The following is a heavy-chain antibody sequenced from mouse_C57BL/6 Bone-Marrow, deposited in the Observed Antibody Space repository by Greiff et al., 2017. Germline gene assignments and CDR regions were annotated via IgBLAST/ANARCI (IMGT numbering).Heavy chain of an antibody. J-gene: IGHJ4*01. CDR2: ISSGGSYT. D-gene: IGHD4-1*01. Sequence: VQLQESGGDLVKPGGSLKLSCAASGFTFSSYGMSWVRQTPDKRLEWVATISSGGSYTYYPDSVKGRFTISRDNAKNTLYLQTSSLKSEDTAMYYCATTVLAGAMDYWGQGTSVTVSS. CDR3: ATTVLAGAMDY. V-gene: IGHV5-6*01. CDR1: GFTFSSYG.